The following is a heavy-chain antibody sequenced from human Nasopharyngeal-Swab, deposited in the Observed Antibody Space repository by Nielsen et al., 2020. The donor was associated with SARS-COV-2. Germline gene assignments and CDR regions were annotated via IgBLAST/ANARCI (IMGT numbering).Heavy chain of an antibody. Sequence: GGSLRLSCAASGFTLSSYSMNWVRRAPGKGLEWVSGISAGGATTDYSDSVKGRFTISRDNSKNTLNLQMNSLRVEDTATYYCAKRRGETNAHDFDYWGRGTLVTVSS. V-gene: IGHV3-23*01. CDR1: GFTLSSYS. CDR2: ISAGGATT. J-gene: IGHJ4*02. CDR3: AKRRGETNAHDFDY. D-gene: IGHD3-10*01.